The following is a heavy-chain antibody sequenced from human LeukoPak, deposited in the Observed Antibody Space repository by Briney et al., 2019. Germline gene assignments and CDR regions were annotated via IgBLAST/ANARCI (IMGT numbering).Heavy chain of an antibody. CDR1: GFAFDDYA. V-gene: IGHV3-9*01. D-gene: IGHD3-10*01. J-gene: IGHJ3*02. Sequence: GGSLRLSCAASGFAFDDYAIHWVRQAPGKGLEWVSGISWSSGSIGYADSVRGRFTISRDNAKNSLYLQMNSLRAEDTAVYYCARALWFGDDAFDIWGQGTMVTVSS. CDR2: ISWSSGSI. CDR3: ARALWFGDDAFDI.